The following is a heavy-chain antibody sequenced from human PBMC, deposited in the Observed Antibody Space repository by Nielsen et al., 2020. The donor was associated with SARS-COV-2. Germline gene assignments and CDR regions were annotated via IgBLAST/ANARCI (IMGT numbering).Heavy chain of an antibody. D-gene: IGHD6-6*01. J-gene: IGHJ4*02. Sequence: KVSCKGSGYSFTSYWIGWVRQMPGKGLEWMGIIYPGDSDTRYSPSFQGQVTISADKSISTAYLQWSSLKASDTAMYYCARLRAKSSSSSPLFDYWGQGTLVTVSS. CDR2: IYPGDSDT. V-gene: IGHV5-51*01. CDR1: GYSFTSYW. CDR3: ARLRAKSSSSSPLFDY.